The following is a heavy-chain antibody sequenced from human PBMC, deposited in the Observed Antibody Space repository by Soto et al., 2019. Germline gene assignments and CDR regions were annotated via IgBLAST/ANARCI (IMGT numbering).Heavy chain of an antibody. V-gene: IGHV1-69*04. CDR1: GGTFSSYT. D-gene: IGHD5-12*01. J-gene: IGHJ5*02. Sequence: GASVKVSCKASGGTFSSYTISWVRQAPGQGLEWMGRIIPILGIANYAQKFQGRVTITADKSTSTAYMELRSLRSDDTAVYYCARDHDSGYDLLPFKNWFDPWGQGTLVTVSS. CDR3: ARDHDSGYDLLPFKNWFDP. CDR2: IIPILGIA.